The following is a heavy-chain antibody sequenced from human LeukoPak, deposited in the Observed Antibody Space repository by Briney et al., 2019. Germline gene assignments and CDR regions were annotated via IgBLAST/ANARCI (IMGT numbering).Heavy chain of an antibody. J-gene: IGHJ5*02. Sequence: SETLSLTCNVSGGSISSSSYHWGWIRQPPGKGLEWIGSFYYSGSTYYNPSLKSRVTISVDTSKNQFSLNLSSVTAADTAVYYCARQEIGLRSFDPWGQGTLVTVSS. D-gene: IGHD3/OR15-3a*01. CDR3: ARQEIGLRSFDP. CDR2: FYYSGST. CDR1: GGSISSSSYH. V-gene: IGHV4-39*01.